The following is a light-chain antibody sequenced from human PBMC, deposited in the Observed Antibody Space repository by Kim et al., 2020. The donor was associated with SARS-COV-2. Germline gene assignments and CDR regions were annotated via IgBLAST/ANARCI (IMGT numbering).Light chain of an antibody. CDR3: QSYASDNWV. CDR1: SGSIVDDY. J-gene: IGLJ3*02. CDR2: ENN. Sequence: NFMLTQPPSVSESPGKTVTISCTRSSGSIVDDYVQWYQQRPGTSPTSVIYENNQRPSGVPDRFSGSIDSSSNSASLTISGLKTEDEADYYCQSYASDNWVFGGGTKLTVL. V-gene: IGLV6-57*01.